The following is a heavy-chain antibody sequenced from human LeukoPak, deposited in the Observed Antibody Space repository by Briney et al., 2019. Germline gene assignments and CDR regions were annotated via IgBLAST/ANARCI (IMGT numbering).Heavy chain of an antibody. CDR3: ARGSGSYYGVLDDY. D-gene: IGHD1-26*01. CDR2: IYYSGST. V-gene: IGHV4-59*01. J-gene: IGHJ4*02. CDR1: GVSFSSYY. Sequence: SGTLSLTCAVYGVSFSSYYWSWIRQPPGKGLEWIGYIYYSGSTNYNPSLKRRVIISVDTSKNQFSLKLSSVTAADTAVYYCARGSGSYYGVLDDYWGQGTLVTVSS.